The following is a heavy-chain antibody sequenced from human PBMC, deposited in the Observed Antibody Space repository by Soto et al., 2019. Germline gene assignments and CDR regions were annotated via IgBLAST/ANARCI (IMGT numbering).Heavy chain of an antibody. CDR2: VYWDDEK. D-gene: IGHD3-3*01. CDR3: ARGRRGDDVWDGWWYYYYMDV. Sequence: QITLKESGPTLLKPTQTLTLTCSFSGFSLSTTGVGVAWIRQTPGKALEWLASVYWDDEKRYNPSLKTRLTITKDTSKNQVFLIVTNMDPVDTGTYFCARGRRGDDVWDGWWYYYYMDVWGTGTTVTVSS. CDR1: GFSLSTTGVG. J-gene: IGHJ6*03. V-gene: IGHV2-5*02.